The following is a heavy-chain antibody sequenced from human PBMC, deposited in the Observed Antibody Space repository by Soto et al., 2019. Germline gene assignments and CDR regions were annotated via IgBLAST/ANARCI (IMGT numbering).Heavy chain of an antibody. V-gene: IGHV1-46*01. CDR2: INPRDGKT. J-gene: IGHJ4*02. CDR1: GYPFTSQY. CDR3: GRVGQVLAETFDS. D-gene: IGHD3-3*01. Sequence: XSVKVSCKASGYPFTSQYIHWVRHAPGQGFQWMGIINPRDGKTTYAQNFQGTITMTRDTSTSTLYLELTSLTSDDTAVYYCGRVGQVLAETFDSWGQGTLVTVSS.